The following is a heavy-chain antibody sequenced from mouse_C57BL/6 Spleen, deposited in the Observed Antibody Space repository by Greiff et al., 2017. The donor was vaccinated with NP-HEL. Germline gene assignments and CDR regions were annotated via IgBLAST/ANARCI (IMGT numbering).Heavy chain of an antibody. Sequence: QVQLQQPGTELVKPGASVKLSCKASGYTFTSYWMHWVKQRPGQGLEWIGNINPSNGGTNYNEKFKSKATLTVDKSSSTAYMQLSSLTAEDSAVYYCARSGGLEDYFDYWGQGTTLTVSS. J-gene: IGHJ2*01. D-gene: IGHD2-4*01. V-gene: IGHV1-53*01. CDR1: GYTFTSYW. CDR3: ARSGGLEDYFDY. CDR2: INPSNGGT.